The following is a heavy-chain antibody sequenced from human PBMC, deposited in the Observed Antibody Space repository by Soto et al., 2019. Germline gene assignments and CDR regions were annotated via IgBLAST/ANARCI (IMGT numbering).Heavy chain of an antibody. CDR1: GYTFTTYG. V-gene: IGHV1-18*01. J-gene: IGHJ4*02. Sequence: QVQLVQSGAEVKKPGASVKVSCKASGYTFTTYGISWVRQAPGQGVAWMGGISAYNGNTNYEQKLQGRVTMTTETSTSKGYMELRSVRSDDTAVYYCARDHTAMDPPWGRVYYFDYWGQGTLVTVSS. D-gene: IGHD5-18*01. CDR2: ISAYNGNT. CDR3: ARDHTAMDPPWGRVYYFDY.